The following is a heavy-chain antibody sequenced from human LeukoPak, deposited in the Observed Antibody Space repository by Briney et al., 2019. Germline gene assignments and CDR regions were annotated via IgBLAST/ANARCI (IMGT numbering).Heavy chain of an antibody. Sequence: PGGSLRLSCAASGFTFSIYGMHWVRQAPGKGLEWVAVIWYDGSNKYYADSVKGRFTISRDNSKNTLYLQMNSLRAGDTAVYYCARDADYYDSSGYPDYWGQGTLVTVSS. CDR2: IWYDGSNK. CDR1: GFTFSIYG. CDR3: ARDADYYDSSGYPDY. D-gene: IGHD3-22*01. J-gene: IGHJ4*02. V-gene: IGHV3-33*01.